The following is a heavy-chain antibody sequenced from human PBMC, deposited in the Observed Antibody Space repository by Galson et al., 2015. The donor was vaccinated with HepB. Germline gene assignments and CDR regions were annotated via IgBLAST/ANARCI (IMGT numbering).Heavy chain of an antibody. J-gene: IGHJ3*02. Sequence: TLSLTCAVSGGSISSGDYSWSWIRQPPGKGLEWIGFIYRSGSTDYNPSLKSRVTISLDRSKNQFSLKLNSVTAADTAMYYCARKRFFVIWGQGTMVTVSS. V-gene: IGHV4-30-2*01. D-gene: IGHD3-3*01. CDR1: GGSISSGDYS. CDR2: IYRSGST. CDR3: ARKRFFVI.